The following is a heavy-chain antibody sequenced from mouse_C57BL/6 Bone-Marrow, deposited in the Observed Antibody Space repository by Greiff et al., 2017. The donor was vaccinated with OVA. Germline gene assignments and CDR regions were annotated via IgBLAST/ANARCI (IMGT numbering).Heavy chain of an antibody. Sequence: EVQLQQSGAELVRPGASVKLSCTASGFNFKDDYMHWVKQRPEQGLEWIGWIDPESGDTDYAAKFQGKATITADTSSNTAYLQLSSLTSEDTAVYDCTTDGYYDYWGQGTTLTVSS. CDR2: IDPESGDT. CDR1: GFNFKDDY. D-gene: IGHD2-3*01. J-gene: IGHJ2*01. V-gene: IGHV14-4*01. CDR3: TTDGYYDY.